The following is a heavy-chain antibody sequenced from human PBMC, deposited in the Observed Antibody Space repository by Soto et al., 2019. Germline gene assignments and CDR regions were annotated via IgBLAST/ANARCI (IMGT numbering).Heavy chain of an antibody. J-gene: IGHJ4*02. CDR1: GYTFSDYY. V-gene: IGHV1-2*02. CDR3: AKGSPGHHCSSTSCPFDY. CDR2: INPNSGGT. Sequence: ASVKVSCKASGYTFSDYYIHWVRQAPGQGLEWMGWINPNSGGTKYAPKFQGGVTMTRDTSITTAYMELSRLRSGDTAVYYCAKGSPGHHCSSTSCPFDYWGQGTLVTVSS. D-gene: IGHD2-2*01.